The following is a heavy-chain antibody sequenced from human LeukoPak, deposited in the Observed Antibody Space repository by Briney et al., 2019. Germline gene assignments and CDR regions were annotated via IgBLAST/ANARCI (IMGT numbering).Heavy chain of an antibody. Sequence: SETLSLTCAVYGGSFSGYYWSWIRQPPGKGLEWIGEINHSENTNYNPSLKSRVTMSVDTSENQFSLKLSSVTAADTAVYYCARVDGGYCSGGGCYANRFDPWGQGTLVTVSS. CDR2: INHSENT. J-gene: IGHJ5*02. D-gene: IGHD2-15*01. CDR1: GGSFSGYY. CDR3: ARVDGGYCSGGGCYANRFDP. V-gene: IGHV4-34*01.